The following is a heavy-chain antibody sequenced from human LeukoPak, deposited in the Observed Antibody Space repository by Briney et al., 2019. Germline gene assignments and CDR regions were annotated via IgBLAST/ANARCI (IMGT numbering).Heavy chain of an antibody. CDR1: GFTFSSYS. J-gene: IGHJ5*02. Sequence: GGSLRLSCAASGFTFSSYSMNWVRQAPGKGLEWVSSISSSSSYIYYADSLKGRFTISRHNAKKSVYLQMNSLRAEDTAGYYCARGGLDAGTPFRSWGQGTLVTVFS. V-gene: IGHV3-21*01. D-gene: IGHD2-15*01. CDR2: ISSSSSYI. CDR3: ARGGLDAGTPFRS.